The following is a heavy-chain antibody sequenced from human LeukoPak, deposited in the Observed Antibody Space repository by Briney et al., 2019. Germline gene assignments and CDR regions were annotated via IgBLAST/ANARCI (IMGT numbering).Heavy chain of an antibody. D-gene: IGHD3-10*01. CDR2: IYSGGST. V-gene: IGHV3-53*01. Sequence: PGGSLRLSCAASGFTVSSNYMSWVRQAPGKGLEWVSVIYSGGSTYYADSVKGRFTISRDNSKNTLYLQMNSLRAEDTAVYYCAREGGSGSLAFDYWGQGTLVTVSS. CDR3: AREGGSGSLAFDY. J-gene: IGHJ4*02. CDR1: GFTVSSNY.